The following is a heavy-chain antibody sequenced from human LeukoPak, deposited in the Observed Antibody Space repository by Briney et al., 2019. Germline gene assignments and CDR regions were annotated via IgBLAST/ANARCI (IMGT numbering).Heavy chain of an antibody. CDR2: IYYSGST. J-gene: IGHJ5*02. D-gene: IGHD3-3*01. CDR1: GGSISSSSYY. CDR3: ARHLRFLEWLYNWFDP. V-gene: IGHV4-39*01. Sequence: SETLSLTCTVSGGSISSSSYYWGWLRQPPGKGLEWIGSIYYSGSTYYNPSLKSRVTISVDTSKNQFSLKLSSVTAAHTAVYYCARHLRFLEWLYNWFDPWGQGTLVTVSS.